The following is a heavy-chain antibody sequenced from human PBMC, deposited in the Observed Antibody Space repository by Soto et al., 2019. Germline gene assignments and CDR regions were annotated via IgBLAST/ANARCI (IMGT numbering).Heavy chain of an antibody. CDR2: ISYDGVIK. Sequence: QPGGSLRLSCAASGFNFSTYAMHWVRQAPGKGLEWLAVISYDGVIKYYANSVKGRFAVSRDNSKNTLYLQLDSLRPEDTALYYCARDIGYSSGWYTGAFGFWGQGALVTVSS. CDR3: ARDIGYSSGWYTGAFGF. V-gene: IGHV3-30*09. D-gene: IGHD6-19*01. J-gene: IGHJ4*02. CDR1: GFNFSTYA.